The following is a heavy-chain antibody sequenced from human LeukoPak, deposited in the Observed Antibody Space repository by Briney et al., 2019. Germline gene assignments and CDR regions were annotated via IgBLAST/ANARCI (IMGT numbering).Heavy chain of an antibody. CDR2: IYHSGST. CDR1: GYSISSGYY. CDR3: ARHPYYDFWSGYISWFDP. D-gene: IGHD3-3*01. V-gene: IGHV4-38-2*01. Sequence: PSETLSLTCAVSGYSISSGYYWGWIRQPPGKGLEWIGSIYHSGSTYYNPSLKSRVTISVDTSKNQFSLKLSSVTAADTAVYYCARHPYYDFWSGYISWFDPWGQGTLVTISS. J-gene: IGHJ5*02.